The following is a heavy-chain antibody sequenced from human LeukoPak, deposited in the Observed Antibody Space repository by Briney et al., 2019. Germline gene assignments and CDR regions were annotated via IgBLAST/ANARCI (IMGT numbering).Heavy chain of an antibody. CDR2: ISSSSSYI. CDR3: ARSPRITIFGVVIIRGWFDP. CDR1: GFTFSSYS. V-gene: IGHV3-21*01. J-gene: IGHJ5*02. Sequence: GGSLRLSCAASGFTFSSYSMNWVRQAPGKGLEWVSSISSSSSYIYYADSAKGRFTISRDNAKNSLYLQMNSLRAEDTAVYYCARSPRITIFGVVIIRGWFDPWGQGTLVTVSS. D-gene: IGHD3-3*01.